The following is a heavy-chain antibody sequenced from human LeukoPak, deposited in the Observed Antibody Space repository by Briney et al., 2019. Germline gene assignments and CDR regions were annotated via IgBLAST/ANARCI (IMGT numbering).Heavy chain of an antibody. CDR3: AELGITMIGGV. V-gene: IGHV3-48*03. CDR1: GFTFSSSE. Sequence: GGSLRLSCGASGFTFSSSEMNWVRQAPGKGLEWVSYISSSGSTIYYADSVKGRFTISRDNAKNSLYLQMNSLRAEDTAVYYCAELGITMIGGVWGKGTTVTISS. J-gene: IGHJ6*04. CDR2: ISSSGSTI. D-gene: IGHD3-10*02.